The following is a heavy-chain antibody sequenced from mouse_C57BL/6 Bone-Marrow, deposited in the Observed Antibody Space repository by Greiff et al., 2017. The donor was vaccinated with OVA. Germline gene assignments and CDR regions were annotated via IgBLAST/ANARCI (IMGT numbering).Heavy chain of an antibody. V-gene: IGHV1-81*01. CDR2: IYPRSGNT. Sequence: QVQLKESGAELARPGALVKLSCKASGYTFTSYGISWVKQRTGQGLEWIGEIYPRSGNTYYNEKFKGKATLTADKSSSTAYMELRSLTSEDSAVYFCARGGIYYGYDSAWFAYWGQGTLVTVSA. CDR3: ARGGIYYGYDSAWFAY. J-gene: IGHJ3*01. CDR1: GYTFTSYG. D-gene: IGHD2-2*01.